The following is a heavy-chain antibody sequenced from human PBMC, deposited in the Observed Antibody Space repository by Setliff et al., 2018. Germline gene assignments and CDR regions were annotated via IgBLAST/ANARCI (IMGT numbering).Heavy chain of an antibody. J-gene: IGHJ6*03. Sequence: GGSLRLSCAASGFTCSTYSMNWVRQAPGKGLEWVSYISSRSDIIYYADSVKGRFTISRDNAKNSLYLRLNSLRAEDTAVYYCASNPRKGRSGGYFYDDPYYYYMDVWGKGTTVTVSS. V-gene: IGHV3-48*01. CDR3: ASNPRKGRSGGYFYDDPYYYYMDV. D-gene: IGHD1-26*01. CDR2: ISSRSDII. CDR1: GFTCSTYS.